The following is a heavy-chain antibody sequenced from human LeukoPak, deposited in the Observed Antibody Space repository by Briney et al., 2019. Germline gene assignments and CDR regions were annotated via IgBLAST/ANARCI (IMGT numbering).Heavy chain of an antibody. V-gene: IGHV3-48*02. J-gene: IGHJ4*02. Sequence: GGSLRLSCAASGFTFTSYTMNWVRQAPGKGLEWISYISGGSGDIFYAGSVQGRFTTSRDNAENSLYLHVSNLRDEGTAVYYCAKGRPYPAVAGHELDYWGQGALVTVSS. CDR2: ISGGSGDI. CDR1: GFTFTSYT. D-gene: IGHD6-19*01. CDR3: AKGRPYPAVAGHELDY.